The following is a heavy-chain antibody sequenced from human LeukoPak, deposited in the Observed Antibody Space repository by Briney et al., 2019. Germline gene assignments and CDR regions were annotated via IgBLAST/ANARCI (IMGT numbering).Heavy chain of an antibody. D-gene: IGHD3-3*01. CDR2: ISSSSVYI. CDR3: ARVQDEQSGYQYYFDY. J-gene: IGHJ4*02. CDR1: GFTFSNSP. Sequence: PGGSLRLSCAASGFTFSNSPMNWVRQAPGKGLEWVSSISSSSVYIYYADSVKGRFTISRDNAKNSLYLQMNSLRAEDTAVYYCARVQDEQSGYQYYFDYWGQGTLVTVSS. V-gene: IGHV3-21*01.